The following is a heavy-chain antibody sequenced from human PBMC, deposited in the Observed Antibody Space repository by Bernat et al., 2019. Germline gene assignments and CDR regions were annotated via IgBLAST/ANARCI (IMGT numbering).Heavy chain of an antibody. Sequence: QVQLVQSGAEVKKPGASVKVSCKASGYTFTNYYMHWVRQAPGKGLEWMGIIIPSGNNTSYAQKFQGRVTMTGDTSTSTVHMELSSLRSEDTAVYYCARSHDYGDPYFDYWGQGTLVTVSS. V-gene: IGHV1-46*01. D-gene: IGHD4-17*01. CDR2: IIPSGNNT. CDR3: ARSHDYGDPYFDY. J-gene: IGHJ4*02. CDR1: GYTFTNYY.